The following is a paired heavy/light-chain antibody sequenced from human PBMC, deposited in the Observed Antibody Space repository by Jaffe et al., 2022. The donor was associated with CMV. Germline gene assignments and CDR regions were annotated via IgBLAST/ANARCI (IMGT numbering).Light chain of an antibody. CDR2: DVS. J-gene: IGLJ3*02. Sequence: QSALTQPASVSGSPGQSITISCTGTTNDVGNYNLVSWYQQYPGKAPKLMIYDVSERPSGVSNRFSGSKSGNTASLTISGLQAEDEADYYCCSYAGSTTWVFGGRTRLTVL. CDR1: TNDVGNYNL. CDR3: CSYAGSTTWV. V-gene: IGLV2-23*02.
Heavy chain of an antibody. Sequence: EVQLLESGGGLVQPGGSLRLSCAASGFTFSNYALTWVRQAPGKGLEWVSAITGSGGSTFYADSVKGRFTISRDNSKNTLYLQMNSLRAEDTAVYYCARYCISTNCYLYFDSWGQGTLVTVSS. CDR2: ITGSGGST. J-gene: IGHJ4*02. CDR1: GFTFSNYA. V-gene: IGHV3-23*01. CDR3: ARYCISTNCYLYFDS. D-gene: IGHD2-2*01.